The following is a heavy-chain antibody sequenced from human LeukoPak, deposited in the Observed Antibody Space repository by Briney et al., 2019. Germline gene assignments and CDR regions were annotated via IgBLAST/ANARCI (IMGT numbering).Heavy chain of an antibody. CDR1: RFTFSNYW. V-gene: IGHV3-7*01. J-gene: IGHJ4*02. D-gene: IGHD6-13*01. CDR2: INQDASEI. Sequence: GGSLRLSCAASRFTFSNYWMTWVRQAPGKGLEWVGDINQDASEINYVDSVKGRFTISRVNAENSLYLQMNSLRAEDTAIYYCARDRHIHSWSNDRFDYWGQGALVTVSS. CDR3: ARDRHIHSWSNDRFDY.